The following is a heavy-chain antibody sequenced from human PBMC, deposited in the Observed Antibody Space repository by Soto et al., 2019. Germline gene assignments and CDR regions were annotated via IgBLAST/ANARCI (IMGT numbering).Heavy chain of an antibody. V-gene: IGHV4-39*01. D-gene: IGHD4-17*01. CDR3: ARHDNLSYGGYWYFDL. CDR2: IYYSGST. J-gene: IGHJ2*01. Sequence: LETLSLTCTVSGGSISSSSYYWGWIRQPPGKGLEWIGSIYYSGSTYYNPSLKSRVTISVDTSKNQFSLKLSSVTAADTAVYYCARHDNLSYGGYWYFDLWGRGTLVTVSS. CDR1: GGSISSSSYY.